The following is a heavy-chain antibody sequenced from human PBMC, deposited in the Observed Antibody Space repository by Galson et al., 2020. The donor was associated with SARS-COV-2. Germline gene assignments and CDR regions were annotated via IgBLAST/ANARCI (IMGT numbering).Heavy chain of an antibody. J-gene: IGHJ6*03. CDR1: GFTFSSYA. Sequence: GESLKISCAASGFTFSSYAMHWVRQAPGKGLEWVAVISYDGSNKYYADSVKGRFTISRDNSKNTLYLQMNSLRAEDTAVYYCARSLTYYYYMDVWGKGTTVTVSS. D-gene: IGHD7-27*01. CDR3: ARSLTYYYYMDV. CDR2: ISYDGSNK. V-gene: IGHV3-30*01.